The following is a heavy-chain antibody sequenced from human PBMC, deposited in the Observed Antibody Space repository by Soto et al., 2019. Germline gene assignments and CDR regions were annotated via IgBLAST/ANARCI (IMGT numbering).Heavy chain of an antibody. J-gene: IGHJ4*02. V-gene: IGHV3-33*01. CDR2: IWYDGSNK. CDR3: ARWGSSSQVDY. CDR1: GFTFSSYG. Sequence: QVQLVESGGGVVQPGRSLRLSCAASGFTFSSYGMHWVRQAPGKGLEWVAVIWYDGSNKYYADSVKGRFTISRDNSKNTLYLQMNSLRAEDTAVYYCARWGSSSQVDYWGQGTLVTVSS. D-gene: IGHD6-6*01.